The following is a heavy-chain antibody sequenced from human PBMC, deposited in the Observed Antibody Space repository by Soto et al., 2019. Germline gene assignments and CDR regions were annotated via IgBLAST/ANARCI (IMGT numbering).Heavy chain of an antibody. CDR1: GFTFSTYA. CDR3: VKGYWKGDV. V-gene: IGHV3-23*01. Sequence: EVQLLESGGGLVQPGGSLRLSCAASGFTFSTYAMNWVSQAPGNGLEWVSAISGSGGSIHYADSVKGRFTSSRDNSNTTLYLQMNSLRDEDTAVYHCVKGYWKGDVWGQGTTVTVSS. J-gene: IGHJ6*02. CDR2: ISGSGGSI. D-gene: IGHD1-1*01.